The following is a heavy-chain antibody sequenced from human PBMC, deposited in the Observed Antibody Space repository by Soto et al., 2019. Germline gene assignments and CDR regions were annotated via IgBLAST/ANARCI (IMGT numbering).Heavy chain of an antibody. CDR3: ASVGSDYDNSGYYLP. Sequence: SETLSLTCIVSGGSVSSRNCLIVFRHPPGKGLEWIGEIYHSGSTTYNPSLKSRATISVDKSENQFSLRLKSVTAADTAVYYCASVGSDYDNSGYYLPWGPGTLVTVSS. V-gene: IGHV4-4*02. CDR1: GGSVSSRNC. CDR2: IYHSGST. J-gene: IGHJ5*02. D-gene: IGHD3-22*01.